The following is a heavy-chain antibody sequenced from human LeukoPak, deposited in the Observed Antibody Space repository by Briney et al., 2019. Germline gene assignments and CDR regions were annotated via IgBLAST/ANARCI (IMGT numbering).Heavy chain of an antibody. Sequence: GASVKVSCKASGYTFTSYYMHWVRQAPGQGLEWMGIINPSGGSTSYAQKFQGRVTITRDTSTSTVYMELSSLRSEDTAVYYCAREKGYYGSGEEFDPWGQGTLVTVSS. D-gene: IGHD3-10*01. CDR2: INPSGGST. V-gene: IGHV1-46*01. CDR3: AREKGYYGSGEEFDP. CDR1: GYTFTSYY. J-gene: IGHJ5*02.